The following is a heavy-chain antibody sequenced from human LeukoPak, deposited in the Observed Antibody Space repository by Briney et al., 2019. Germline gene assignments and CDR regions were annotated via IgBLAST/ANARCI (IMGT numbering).Heavy chain of an antibody. CDR1: GFTFSSYW. V-gene: IGHV3-7*01. CDR2: IKQDGSEK. J-gene: IGHJ4*02. Sequence: GGSLRLSCAASGFTFSSYWMSWVRQAPGKGLEWVANIKQDGSEKYYVDSVKGRFTISRDNAKNSLYLQMNSLRVEDTAVYYCARDLYSGSYYDFDYWGQGTLVTVSS. CDR3: ARDLYSGSYYDFDY. D-gene: IGHD1-26*01.